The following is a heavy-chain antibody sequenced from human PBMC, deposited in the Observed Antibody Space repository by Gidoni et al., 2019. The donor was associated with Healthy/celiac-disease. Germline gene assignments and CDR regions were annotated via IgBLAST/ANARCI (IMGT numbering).Heavy chain of an antibody. CDR3: ARDQLDLGGYYYMDV. J-gene: IGHJ6*03. V-gene: IGHV3-21*01. CDR2: ISSSSSYI. Sequence: EVQLVESGGGLVKPGGSLRLSCAASGFTFSSYSMNWVRQAPGKGLEWVSSISSSSSYIYYADSVKGRFTISRDNAKNSLYLQMNSLRAEDTAVYYCARDQLDLGGYYYMDVWGKGTTVTVSS. CDR1: GFTFSSYS. D-gene: IGHD3-16*01.